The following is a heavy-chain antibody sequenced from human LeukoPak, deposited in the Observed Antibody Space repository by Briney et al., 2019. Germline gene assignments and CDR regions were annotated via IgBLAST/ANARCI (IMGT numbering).Heavy chain of an antibody. CDR3: VTYSTGLYKGLEF. V-gene: IGHV3-7*03. CDR2: INQDGTDK. D-gene: IGHD2-8*02. Sequence: GGSLRLSCAVSGFTFSSYAMSWIRQAPGKGLEWVANINQDGTDKYYVDSVKGRFTFSRDNAQNSLYLQMSSLRVEDTAVYYCVTYSTGLYKGLEFWGQGTQVTVSS. J-gene: IGHJ4*02. CDR1: GFTFSSYA.